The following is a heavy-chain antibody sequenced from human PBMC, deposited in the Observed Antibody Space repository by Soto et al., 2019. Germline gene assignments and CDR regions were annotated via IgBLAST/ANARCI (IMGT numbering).Heavy chain of an antibody. D-gene: IGHD1-26*01. CDR2: ISSSSSYI. J-gene: IGHJ4*02. Sequence: EVQLVESGGGLVKPGGSLRLSCAASGFTFSSYSMNWVRQAPGKGLEWVSSISSSSSYIYYADSVKGRFTIPRDNAKNSLYLQMNSLRAEDTAVYYCAREGDSGSYSAYWGQGTLVTVSS. V-gene: IGHV3-21*01. CDR3: AREGDSGSYSAY. CDR1: GFTFSSYS.